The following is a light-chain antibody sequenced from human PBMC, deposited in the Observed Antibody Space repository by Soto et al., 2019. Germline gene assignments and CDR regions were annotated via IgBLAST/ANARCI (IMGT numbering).Light chain of an antibody. Sequence: DLQMTQSPSTLSAFLGDRVMITCRASQTISSWLAWYQQKPGKAPKLLIYDASSLESGVQSRFSGSGSGTDFTLTIRSLQPDDFATYYCQQYNSYSTCGQGTRLEIK. CDR3: QQYNSYST. CDR1: QTISSW. J-gene: IGKJ5*01. CDR2: DAS. V-gene: IGKV1-5*01.